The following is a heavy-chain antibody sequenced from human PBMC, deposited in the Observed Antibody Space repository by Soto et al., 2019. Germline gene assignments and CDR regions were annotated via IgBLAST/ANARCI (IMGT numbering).Heavy chain of an antibody. V-gene: IGHV1-46*01. CDR1: GYTFTSYY. D-gene: IGHD3-22*01. CDR2: INPSGGST. CDR3: ARDLESYYDSSGYLSPDDAFDI. Sequence: ASVKVSCKASGYTFTSYYMHWVRQAPGQGLEWMGIINPSGGSTSYAQKFQGRVTMTRDTSTSTVYMELSSLRSEDTAVYYCARDLESYYDSSGYLSPDDAFDIWGQGTMVTVSS. J-gene: IGHJ3*02.